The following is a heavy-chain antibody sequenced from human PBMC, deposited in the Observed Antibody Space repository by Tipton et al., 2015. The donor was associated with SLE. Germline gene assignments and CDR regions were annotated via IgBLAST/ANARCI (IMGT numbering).Heavy chain of an antibody. CDR2: INHSGST. Sequence: TLSLTCAVYGGSFSGYYWSWIRQPPGKGLEWIGEINHSGSTNYNPSLKSRVTISVDTSKNQFSLKLTSVTAADTAIYYCATDKSASLDTFDIWGQGTLVTVSS. D-gene: IGHD3-16*01. CDR3: ATDKSASLDTFDI. J-gene: IGHJ4*02. V-gene: IGHV4-34*01. CDR1: GGSFSGYY.